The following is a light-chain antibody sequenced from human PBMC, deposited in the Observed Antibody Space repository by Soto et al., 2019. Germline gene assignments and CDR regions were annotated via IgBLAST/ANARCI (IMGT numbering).Light chain of an antibody. CDR1: SSDIGGHNY. CDR2: EVS. J-gene: IGLJ2*01. CDR3: SSYSSSGTLVV. Sequence: QSALTQPASVSGSPGQSITISCTGTSSDIGGHNYVSWYQNHPGKAPKLMIYEVSNRPSGVSIRFSGSNSGNTASLTISGLQAEDGADYYCSSYSSSGTLVVFGGGTKVTVL. V-gene: IGLV2-14*01.